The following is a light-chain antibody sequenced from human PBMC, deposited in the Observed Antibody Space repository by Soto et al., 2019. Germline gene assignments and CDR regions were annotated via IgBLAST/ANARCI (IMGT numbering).Light chain of an antibody. J-gene: IGKJ5*01. CDR3: QQRTNWPSPT. CDR2: DAS. V-gene: IGKV3-11*01. CDR1: QSVRTY. Sequence: EVVLTQSPATLSLSPGERATLSCRASQSVRTYLAWYQQKPGQAPRLLIHDASSRATGIPARFSGSGSGTVFTLTISSLEPEDFSVYYCQQRTNWPSPTFGQGTRLEI.